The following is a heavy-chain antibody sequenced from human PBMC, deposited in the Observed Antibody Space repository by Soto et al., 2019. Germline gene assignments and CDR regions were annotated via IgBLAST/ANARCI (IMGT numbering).Heavy chain of an antibody. CDR2: IIPIFGTA. J-gene: IGHJ5*02. CDR3: AGGGEWQLGGGNCFYP. Sequence: QVQLVQSGAEVKKPGSSVKVSCKASGGTFSSYAISWVRQAPGQGLEWMGGIIPIFGTAHYAQKFQGRVTITADKSRSTGVTELISGRSDDKAAYYRAGGGEWQLGGGNCFYPWGHGNLVTVSS. CDR1: GGTFSSYA. V-gene: IGHV1-69*06. D-gene: IGHD6-6*01.